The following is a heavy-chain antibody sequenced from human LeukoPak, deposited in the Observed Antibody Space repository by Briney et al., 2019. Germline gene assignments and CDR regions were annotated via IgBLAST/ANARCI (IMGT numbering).Heavy chain of an antibody. CDR2: ISGSGGST. CDR3: AKDSVRPSSTNDRFDY. V-gene: IGHV3-23*01. D-gene: IGHD2-2*01. CDR1: GFTFSSYA. Sequence: PGGSLRLSCAASGFTFSSYAMSWVRQAPGKGLEWVSAISGSGGSTYYADSVKGRFTISRDNSKNTLYLQMNSLRAEDTAVYYCAKDSVRPSSTNDRFDYWGQGTLVTVSS. J-gene: IGHJ4*02.